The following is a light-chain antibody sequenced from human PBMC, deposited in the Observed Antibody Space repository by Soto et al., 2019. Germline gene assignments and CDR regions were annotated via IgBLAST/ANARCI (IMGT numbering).Light chain of an antibody. J-gene: IGKJ1*01. Sequence: DIQMTQSPSSLSASVGDRVTLTCRASQSISSYLNWYQQKPGKAPKLLIYAASSLQSGVPSRFSGSGSGTDFTLTIISLQPEDFSTYYCQQSYSTLGTFGQGTKVEIK. CDR2: AAS. CDR3: QQSYSTLGT. V-gene: IGKV1-39*01. CDR1: QSISSY.